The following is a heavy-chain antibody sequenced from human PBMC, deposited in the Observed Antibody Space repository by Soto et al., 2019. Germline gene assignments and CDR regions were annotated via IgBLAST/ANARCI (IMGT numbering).Heavy chain of an antibody. CDR1: GGTFSSYA. Sequence: SVKVPCKASGGTFSSYAISWVRQAPGQGLEWMGGIIPIFGTANYAQKFQGRVTITADESTSTAYMEPSSLRSEDTAVYYCARALPHYYDSSGYLDYWGQGTLVTVSS. CDR3: ARALPHYYDSSGYLDY. CDR2: IIPIFGTA. J-gene: IGHJ4*02. V-gene: IGHV1-69*13. D-gene: IGHD3-22*01.